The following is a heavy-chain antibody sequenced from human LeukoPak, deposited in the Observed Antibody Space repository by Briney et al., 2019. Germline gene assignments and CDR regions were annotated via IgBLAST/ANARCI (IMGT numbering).Heavy chain of an antibody. J-gene: IGHJ4*02. CDR1: GFTFSSYA. CDR3: ARESGWGSSGWSKGLDY. CDR2: ISYDGSNK. Sequence: QPGRSLRLSCAASGFTFSSYAMHWVRQAPGKGLEWVAVISYDGSNKYYADSVKGRFTISRDNSKNTQYLQMNSLRAEDTAVYYCARESGWGSSGWSKGLDYWGQGTLVTVSS. V-gene: IGHV3-30-3*01. D-gene: IGHD6-19*01.